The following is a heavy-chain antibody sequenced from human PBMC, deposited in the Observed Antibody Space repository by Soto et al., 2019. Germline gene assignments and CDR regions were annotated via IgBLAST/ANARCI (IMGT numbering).Heavy chain of an antibody. J-gene: IGHJ4*02. CDR2: IWYDGSNK. D-gene: IGHD6-19*01. CDR3: ARRPLKNSSGWYFDY. V-gene: IGHV3-33*01. Sequence: GGSLRLSCAASGFTFSSYGMHWVRQAPGKGLEWVAVIWYDGSNKYYADSVKGRFTISRDSSKNTLYLQMNSLRAEDTAVYYCARRPLKNSSGWYFDYWGQGTLVTVSS. CDR1: GFTFSSYG.